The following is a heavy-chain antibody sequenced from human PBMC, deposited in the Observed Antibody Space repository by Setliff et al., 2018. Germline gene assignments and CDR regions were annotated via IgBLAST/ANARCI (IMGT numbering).Heavy chain of an antibody. CDR3: ASSFSHGDYGLGKY. D-gene: IGHD4-17*01. Sequence: VKVSCKASGYTSYTYGIIWVRQAPGQGLELMGWINVYTGNTNYAQKFQGRVTMTVDTSTNTAFMDLRSLTSDDTAVYYCASSFSHGDYGLGKYWGQGTLVTVSS. CDR1: GYTSYTYG. CDR2: INVYTGNT. V-gene: IGHV1-18*01. J-gene: IGHJ4*02.